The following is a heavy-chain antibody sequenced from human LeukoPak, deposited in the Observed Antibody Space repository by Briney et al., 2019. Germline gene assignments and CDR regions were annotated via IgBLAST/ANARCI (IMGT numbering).Heavy chain of an antibody. CDR1: GFTFSSYS. CDR3: ARNPGPPLTGYKGYYYGMDV. CDR2: ISSSSSYI. V-gene: IGHV3-21*01. J-gene: IGHJ6*02. Sequence: GGSLRLSCAASGFTFSSYSMNWVRQAPGKGLEWVSSISSSSSYIYYADSVKGRFTISRNNAKNSLYLQMNSLRAEDTAVYYCARNPGPPLTGYKGYYYGMDVWGQGTTVTVSS. D-gene: IGHD3-9*01.